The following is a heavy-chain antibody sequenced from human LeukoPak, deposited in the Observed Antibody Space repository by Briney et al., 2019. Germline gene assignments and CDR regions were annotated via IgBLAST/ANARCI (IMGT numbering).Heavy chain of an antibody. CDR3: ARPIRN. Sequence: SETLSLTCTVSGGSISSYYWSWIRQPPGKGLEWIGYIYYSGSTDYNPSLKSRVTISVDTSKNQFSLKLSSVTVADTGVYYCARPIRNWGQGTLVIVSS. CDR2: IYYSGST. CDR1: GGSISSYY. V-gene: IGHV4-59*01. J-gene: IGHJ4*02.